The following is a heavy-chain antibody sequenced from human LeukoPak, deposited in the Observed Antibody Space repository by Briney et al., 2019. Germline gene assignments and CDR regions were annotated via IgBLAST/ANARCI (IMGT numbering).Heavy chain of an antibody. J-gene: IGHJ4*02. V-gene: IGHV3-53*01. CDR3: ARASKGVDPYYFDY. D-gene: IGHD2-15*01. Sequence: GGSLRLSCAASGFTVSSNYMSLVLHAPGKGLEGVSVIYNGGSTYYADSLHGRFTISRDNSKNTLYLQMNSLRAEDTAVYYCARASKGVDPYYFDYWGQGTLVTVSS. CDR1: GFTVSSNY. CDR2: IYNGGST.